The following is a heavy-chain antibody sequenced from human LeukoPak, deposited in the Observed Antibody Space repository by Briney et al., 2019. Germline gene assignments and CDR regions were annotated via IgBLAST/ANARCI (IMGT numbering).Heavy chain of an antibody. CDR2: VYYTENT. CDR1: GDYIITNSYY. D-gene: IGHD4-23*01. J-gene: IGHJ4*02. V-gene: IGHV4-39*01. Sequence: PSETLSLTCNVSGDYIITNSYYWGWIRQPPGTGLEWIGTVYYTENTYYNPSLKSRVTVSIDTSKNQFSLKLTSVTAADTAVYYCARLGHDYGGLKIDYWGQGTLVTVSS. CDR3: ARLGHDYGGLKIDY.